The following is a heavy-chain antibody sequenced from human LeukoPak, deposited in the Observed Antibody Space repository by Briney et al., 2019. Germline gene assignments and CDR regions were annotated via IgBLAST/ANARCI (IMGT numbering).Heavy chain of an antibody. Sequence: ASVKVSCKASGYTFTDYYMHWVRQAPGQGLEWMGWINPSSGGTNYAQKFQGRVTVTRDTSISTAYMELRSLRSDDTAVYYCARDASIFGVAYFDYWGQGTLVTVSS. V-gene: IGHV1-2*02. D-gene: IGHD3-3*01. CDR1: GYTFTDYY. J-gene: IGHJ4*02. CDR2: INPSSGGT. CDR3: ARDASIFGVAYFDY.